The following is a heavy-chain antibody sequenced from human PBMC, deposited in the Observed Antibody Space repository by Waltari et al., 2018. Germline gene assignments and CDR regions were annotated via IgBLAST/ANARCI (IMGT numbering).Heavy chain of an antibody. D-gene: IGHD5-12*01. CDR1: GGSISSYY. V-gene: IGHV4-4*07. CDR3: ARDLVGDGYNWYYYYYMDV. Sequence: QVQLQESGPGLVKPSETLSLTCTVSGGSISSYYWSWIRQPAGKGLEWLGRIYTSGSTNYNTYLKSRVTMSVDTSKNQFSLKLSSVTAADTAVYYCARDLVGDGYNWYYYYYMDVWGKGTTVTISS. J-gene: IGHJ6*03. CDR2: IYTSGST.